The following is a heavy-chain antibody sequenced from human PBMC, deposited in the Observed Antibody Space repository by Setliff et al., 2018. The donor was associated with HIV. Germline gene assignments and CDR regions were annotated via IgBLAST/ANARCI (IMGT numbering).Heavy chain of an antibody. CDR3: ARHASGDSASPISYWFDP. CDR1: GGSISSGSYY. D-gene: IGHD4-17*01. CDR2: IYISGST. J-gene: IGHJ5*02. V-gene: IGHV4-61*02. Sequence: PSETLSLTCTVSGGSISSGSYYWSWIRQPAGKGLELIGRIYISGSTNYNPSLKNRVTISADTSKKQFSLKLSSVTAADTAVYFCARHASGDSASPISYWFDPWGQGTLVTVSS.